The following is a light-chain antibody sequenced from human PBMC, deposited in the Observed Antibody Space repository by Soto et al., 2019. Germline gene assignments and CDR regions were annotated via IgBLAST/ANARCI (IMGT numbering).Light chain of an antibody. CDR1: QGFSAY. CDR2: AAS. J-gene: IGKJ2*01. V-gene: IGKV1-39*01. Sequence: DIQMTQAPSSLSASVGDRVTITCRSSQGFSAYLLWYQQRQGRAPKLLIYAASNLLSGVPSRFSGSGSVTHFTLTISILQHDDFATYYCQQSYRTPHTFGQGTQLETK. CDR3: QQSYRTPHT.